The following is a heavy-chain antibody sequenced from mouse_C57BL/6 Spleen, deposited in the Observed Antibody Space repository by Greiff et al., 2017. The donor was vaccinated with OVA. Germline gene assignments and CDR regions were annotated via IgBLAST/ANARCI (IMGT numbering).Heavy chain of an antibody. Sequence: QVQLKQPGAELVRPGTSVKLSCKASGYTFTSYWMHWVKQRPGQGLEWIGVIDPSDSYTNYNQKFKGKATLTVDTSSSTAYMQLSSLTSEDSAVYYCVAHYYGSSYAPFDYWGQGTTLTVSS. D-gene: IGHD1-1*01. CDR3: VAHYYGSSYAPFDY. J-gene: IGHJ2*01. CDR1: GYTFTSYW. V-gene: IGHV1-59*01. CDR2: IDPSDSYT.